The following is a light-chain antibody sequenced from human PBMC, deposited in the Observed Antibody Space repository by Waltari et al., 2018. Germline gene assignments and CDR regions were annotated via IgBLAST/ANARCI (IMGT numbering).Light chain of an antibody. Sequence: IALTQSPRTLSLSVGDRATGSCRASESGSRAFAGYQQKPGKAPRLLNYGAATRATGIPDRFSGSGSGTDFSLTISRLEPDDFAVYYCQHYLRLPVTFGQGTTVEI. J-gene: IGKJ1*01. V-gene: IGKV3-20*01. CDR3: QHYLRLPVT. CDR2: GAA. CDR1: ESGSRA.